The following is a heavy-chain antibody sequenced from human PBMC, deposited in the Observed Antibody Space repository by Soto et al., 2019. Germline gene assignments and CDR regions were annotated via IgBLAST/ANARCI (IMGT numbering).Heavy chain of an antibody. D-gene: IGHD2-21*01. CDR2: IYYSGST. J-gene: IGHJ6*03. CDR1: GGSISSYY. CDR3: ARVGGDFYYYYMDV. V-gene: IGHV4-59*01. Sequence: SETLSLTCTVSGGSISSYYWSWIRQPPGKGLEWIGYIYYSGSTNYNPSLKSRVTISVDTSKNQFSLKLSSVTAADTAVYYCARVGGDFYYYYMDVWGKGTTVTVSS.